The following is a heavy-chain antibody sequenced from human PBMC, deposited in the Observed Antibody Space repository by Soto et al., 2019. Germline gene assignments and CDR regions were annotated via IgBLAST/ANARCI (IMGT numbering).Heavy chain of an antibody. J-gene: IGHJ5*02. Sequence: LSLTCSASGGSITSSSHFWGWVRQPPGKGLEWIGTIYFTGNTYYTPSLKSRLTMSIDTSRNEFSLRLNSVTAADTAVYYCAGQTFTIAAASYGRSNWFDPWGPGTLVTVSS. CDR3: AGQTFTIAAASYGRSNWFDP. CDR2: IYFTGNT. V-gene: IGHV4-39*01. D-gene: IGHD6-25*01. CDR1: GGSITSSSHF.